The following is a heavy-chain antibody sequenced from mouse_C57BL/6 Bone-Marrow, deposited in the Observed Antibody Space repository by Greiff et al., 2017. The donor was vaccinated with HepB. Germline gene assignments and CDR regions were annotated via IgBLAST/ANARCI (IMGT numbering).Heavy chain of an antibody. CDR2: IYPRDGST. J-gene: IGHJ3*01. CDR1: GYTFTSYD. D-gene: IGHD2-4*01. V-gene: IGHV1-85*01. Sequence: VQLQQSGPELVKPGASVKLSCKASGYTFTSYDINWVKQRPGQGPEWIGWIYPRDGSTKYNEKFKGKATLTVDTSSSTAYMELHSLTSEDSAVYFCARSTMITRFAYWGQGALVTVS. CDR3: ARSTMITRFAY.